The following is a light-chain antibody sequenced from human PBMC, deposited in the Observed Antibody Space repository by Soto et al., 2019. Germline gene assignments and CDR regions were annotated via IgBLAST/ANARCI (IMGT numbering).Light chain of an antibody. CDR3: CSYAGSSTLVV. CDR2: EGS. J-gene: IGLJ2*01. V-gene: IGLV2-23*01. Sequence: HSALTQPASVSGSPGQSITISCTGTSSDVGSYNLVSWYQQHPGKAPKLMIYEGSKRPSGVSNRFSGSKSGNTASLTISGLQAEDEADYYCCSYAGSSTLVVFGGGTKLT. CDR1: SSDVGSYNL.